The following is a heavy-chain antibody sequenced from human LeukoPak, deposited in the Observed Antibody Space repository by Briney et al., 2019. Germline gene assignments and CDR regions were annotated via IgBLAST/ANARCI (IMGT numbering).Heavy chain of an antibody. CDR2: IYTSGST. Sequence: SETLSLTCTVSGGPISSYYWSWIRQPAGKGLEWIGRIYTSGSTNYNPSLKSRVTTSVDTSKNQFSLKLSSVTAADTAVYYCARVSSPVRYYYGMDVWGQGTTVTVSS. J-gene: IGHJ6*02. CDR1: GGPISSYY. CDR3: ARVSSPVRYYYGMDV. D-gene: IGHD6-13*01. V-gene: IGHV4-4*07.